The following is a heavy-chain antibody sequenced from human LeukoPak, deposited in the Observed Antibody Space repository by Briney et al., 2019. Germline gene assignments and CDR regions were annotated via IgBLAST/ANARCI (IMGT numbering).Heavy chain of an antibody. V-gene: IGHV3-9*01. CDR1: GFTFDDYA. Sequence: GGSPRLSCAAPGFTFDDYAMHWVRQAPGKGLEWVSGISWNSGSIGYADSVKGRFTISRDNAKNSLYLQMNSLRAEDTALYYCAKAVDGAFDIWGQGTMVTVSS. CDR2: ISWNSGSI. CDR3: AKAVDGAFDI. J-gene: IGHJ3*02. D-gene: IGHD3/OR15-3a*01.